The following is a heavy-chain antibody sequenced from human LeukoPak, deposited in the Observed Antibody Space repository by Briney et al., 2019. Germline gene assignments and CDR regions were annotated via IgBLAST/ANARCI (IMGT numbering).Heavy chain of an antibody. CDR3: ARHGAPYKNWFDP. J-gene: IGHJ5*02. D-gene: IGHD5-24*01. CDR1: GYSFTNYW. CDR2: IYPGDSDT. V-gene: IGHV5-51*01. Sequence: GESLKISCRGSGYSFTNYWIGWVRQLPGKGLEWMGIIYPGDSDTRYSPSFQGQVTISADKSISTAYLQWSSLKASDTAMYYCARHGAPYKNWFDPWGQGTLVTVSS.